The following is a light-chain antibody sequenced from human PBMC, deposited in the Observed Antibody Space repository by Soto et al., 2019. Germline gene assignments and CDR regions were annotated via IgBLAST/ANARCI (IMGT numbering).Light chain of an antibody. CDR3: MQGTHWPVT. CDR2: KVS. Sequence: DVVMTQSPLSLPVTLGQPASISCRSSHSLVYSDGNTYLNWFQQRPGQSPRRLISKVSNRDSGVPDRFSGSGSGTDFTLKISRVEADDVGVYYCMQGTHWPVTFCQGTKLEIK. V-gene: IGKV2-30*01. CDR1: HSLVYSDGNTY. J-gene: IGKJ2*01.